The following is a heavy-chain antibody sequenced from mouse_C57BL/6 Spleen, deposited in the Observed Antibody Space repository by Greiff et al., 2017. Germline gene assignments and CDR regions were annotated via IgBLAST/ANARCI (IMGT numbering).Heavy chain of an antibody. CDR2: INSNNGGT. CDR3: AMSFEYDAWFAY. D-gene: IGHD2-4*01. CDR1: GYTFTDYN. J-gene: IGHJ3*01. V-gene: IGHV1-22*01. Sequence: EVQLQQSGPELVKPGASVKMSCKASGYTFTDYNMHWVKQSHGKSLEWIGYINSNNGGTSYNQKFKGKATLTVNKSYNTAYMELGSLTSEYAAVYYCAMSFEYDAWFAYWGQGTLVTVSA.